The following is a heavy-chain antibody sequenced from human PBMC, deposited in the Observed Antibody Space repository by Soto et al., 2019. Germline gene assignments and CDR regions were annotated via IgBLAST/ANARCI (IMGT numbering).Heavy chain of an antibody. CDR2: IIPILGVA. V-gene: IGHV1-69*02. D-gene: IGHD2-2*02. CDR1: GGTFSSHI. Sequence: QVQLVQSGAEVKKPWASVKVSCKASGGTFSSHIISWVRQAPGQGLEWMGRIIPILGVANYAQKFPGRVTITAANSTNTAYMELTCLRSEDTAVFYCARVPIPLFYGMDVWGQGTTVTVSS. CDR3: ARVPIPLFYGMDV. J-gene: IGHJ6*02.